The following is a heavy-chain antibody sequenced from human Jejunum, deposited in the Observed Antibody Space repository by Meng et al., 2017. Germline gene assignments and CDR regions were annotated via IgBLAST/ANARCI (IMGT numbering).Heavy chain of an antibody. CDR2: IYHSGIT. CDR3: AKYSRGFDS. Sequence: QVQLQESGPGLVKPSGTLSLTCAVSRDAISGSNWWSWVRQPPGKGLEWIGEIYHSGITYYNPSLKSRVTISVDKSKNQFSLRLSFVTAADTAVYYCAKYSRGFDSWGQGTLVTVSS. J-gene: IGHJ4*02. V-gene: IGHV4-4*02. CDR1: RDAISGSNW. D-gene: IGHD2-15*01.